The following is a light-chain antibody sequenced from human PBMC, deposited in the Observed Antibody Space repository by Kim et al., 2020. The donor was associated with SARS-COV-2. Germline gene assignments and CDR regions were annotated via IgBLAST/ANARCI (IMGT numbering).Light chain of an antibody. V-gene: IGLV2-14*01. Sequence: QSALTQPASGSGSPGQSINISCTGTSGDVGGYNYVSWYQQHPGKAPKLMIFEVSNRPSGVSNRFSGSKSDNTASLTISGLQAEDESDYYCSSYTSSSTLVFGTGTKVTVL. CDR1: SGDVGGYNY. J-gene: IGLJ1*01. CDR3: SSYTSSSTLV. CDR2: EVS.